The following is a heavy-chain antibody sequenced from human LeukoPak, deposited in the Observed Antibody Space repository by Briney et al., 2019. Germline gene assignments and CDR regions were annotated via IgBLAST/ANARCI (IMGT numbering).Heavy chain of an antibody. CDR3: AKDLGYSSSPDF. J-gene: IGHJ4*02. CDR1: GFTFDDYA. CDR2: ISADGTI. V-gene: IGHV3-43*02. Sequence: GGSLRLSCAASGFTFDDYAMHWVRQAPGKGLEWVSLISADGTIYYADSVRGRFTISRDNNNNSLYLQMNSLRTEDTALYYCAKDLGYSSSPDFWGQGTLVTVSS. D-gene: IGHD6-13*01.